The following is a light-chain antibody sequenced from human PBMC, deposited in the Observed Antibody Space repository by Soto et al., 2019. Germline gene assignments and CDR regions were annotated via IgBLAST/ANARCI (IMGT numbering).Light chain of an antibody. J-gene: IGLJ1*01. CDR1: SSDVGGYNY. CDR2: DVS. Sequence: QSVLTQPASVSGSPGQSITISCTGTSSDVGGYNYVSWYQQHPGKAPKLTIYDVSNRPSGVSNRFSGSKSGNTASLTISGLQAEDEADYYCSSYTSSSTGVFGTGTKLTVL. CDR3: SSYTSSSTGV. V-gene: IGLV2-14*01.